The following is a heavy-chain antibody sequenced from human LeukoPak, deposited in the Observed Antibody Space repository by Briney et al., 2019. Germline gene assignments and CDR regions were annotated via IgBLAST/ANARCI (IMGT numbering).Heavy chain of an antibody. D-gene: IGHD3-22*01. J-gene: IGHJ4*02. CDR2: TYYRSKWYY. CDR1: GDSVSSNSAA. V-gene: IGHV6-1*01. Sequence: SQTLSLTCAISGDSVSSNSAAWNWIRQSPSRGLEWLGRTYYRSKWYYDYAVAVKSRISINPDTSKNQFSLQLSSVTPEDTAVYYCARTYYYDSSGYFSGYFDYWGQGTLVTVSS. CDR3: ARTYYYDSSGYFSGYFDY.